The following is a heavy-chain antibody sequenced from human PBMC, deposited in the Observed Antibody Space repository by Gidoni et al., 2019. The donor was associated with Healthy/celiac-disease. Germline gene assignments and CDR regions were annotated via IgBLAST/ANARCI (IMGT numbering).Heavy chain of an antibody. V-gene: IGHV3-23*01. CDR1: GLTFSSYA. D-gene: IGHD7-27*01. Sequence: EVQLLESGGGLVQPGGSLRLSCAASGLTFSSYAMSWVRQAPGKGLEWVSAISGSGGSTYYADSGKGRFTISRDKSKNTLYLQMNSLRAEDTAVYYCAKAPQLGISDYWGQGTLVTVSS. CDR2: ISGSGGST. CDR3: AKAPQLGISDY. J-gene: IGHJ4*02.